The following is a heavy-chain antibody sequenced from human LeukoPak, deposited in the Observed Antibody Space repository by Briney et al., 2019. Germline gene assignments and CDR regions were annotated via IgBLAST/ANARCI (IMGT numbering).Heavy chain of an antibody. CDR1: GFTFSSYG. Sequence: GGSLRLSCAGSGFTFSSYGMSWVRQTPGKGLEWVSAISGSGVSTYYADSVKGRFTISRDNSKNTLYLQMNSLRAEDTAVYYCAKDRGYWGAFDIWGQGTMVTVSS. J-gene: IGHJ3*02. CDR3: AKDRGYWGAFDI. V-gene: IGHV3-23*01. CDR2: ISGSGVST. D-gene: IGHD5-12*01.